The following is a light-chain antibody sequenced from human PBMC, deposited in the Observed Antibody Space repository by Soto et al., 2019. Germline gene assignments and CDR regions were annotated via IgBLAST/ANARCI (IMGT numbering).Light chain of an antibody. Sequence: DIQMTQSPSSLSASVGDRVTITCQASQDISNYLNWYQQKPGKAPKLLIYDASNLETGVPSRFSGSGSGTDFTFPISSLQPEDIVTYYCQQYDNLPPFTFGPGTKVDIK. CDR2: DAS. CDR1: QDISNY. V-gene: IGKV1-33*01. CDR3: QQYDNLPPFT. J-gene: IGKJ3*01.